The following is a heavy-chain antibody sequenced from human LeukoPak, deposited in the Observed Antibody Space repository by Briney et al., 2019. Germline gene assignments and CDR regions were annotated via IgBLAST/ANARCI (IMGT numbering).Heavy chain of an antibody. D-gene: IGHD4-17*01. CDR3: ARVRDYARRYSWFDP. CDR2: INHSGST. J-gene: IGHJ5*02. Sequence: PSETLSLTCAVYGGSFSGYYWSWIRQPPGKGLEWIGEINHSGSTNYNPSLKSRVTISVDTSKNQFSLKLSSVTAADTAVYYCARVRDYARRYSWFDPWGQGTLVTVSS. V-gene: IGHV4-34*01. CDR1: GGSFSGYY.